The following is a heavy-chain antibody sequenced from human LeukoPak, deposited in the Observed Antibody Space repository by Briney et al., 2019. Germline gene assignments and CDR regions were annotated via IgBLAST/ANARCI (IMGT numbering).Heavy chain of an antibody. J-gene: IGHJ5*02. CDR2: IYYSGST. Sequence: SETLSLTCTVSGGSISSYYWSWIRQPPGKGLEWIGYIYYSGSTNYNPSLKSRVTISVDTSKNQFSLKLSSVTAADTAVYYCARDAGGLPLNWFDPWGQGTLVTVSS. V-gene: IGHV4-59*01. D-gene: IGHD1-26*01. CDR1: GGSISSYY. CDR3: ARDAGGLPLNWFDP.